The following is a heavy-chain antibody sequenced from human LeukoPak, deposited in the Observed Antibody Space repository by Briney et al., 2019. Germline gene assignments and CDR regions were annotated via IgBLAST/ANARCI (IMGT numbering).Heavy chain of an antibody. CDR3: ARDSSPAALPYMDA. J-gene: IGHJ6*03. D-gene: IGHD2-2*01. CDR2: IDDSGNT. V-gene: IGHV4-59*01. Sequence: PSETLSLTYLVSGGYMKRSYWTWIRPAPGKGLEWIGNIDDSGNTNYSPSLQSRGTISLDTSKNQFSLRVTSVTAADRALYFCARDSSPAALPYMDAWGKGTTVTVSS. CDR1: GGYMKRSY.